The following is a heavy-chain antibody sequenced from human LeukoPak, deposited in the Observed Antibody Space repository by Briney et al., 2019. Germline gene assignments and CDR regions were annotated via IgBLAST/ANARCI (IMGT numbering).Heavy chain of an antibody. CDR2: IIPIFGTA. CDR3: ATQRRCSGGSCYAFDY. V-gene: IGHV1-69*05. J-gene: IGHJ4*02. Sequence: ASVKVSCKASAGTFSSYAISWLRQAPGQGLEGMGRIIPIFGTANYAQKFQGRVTITTDESTSTAYMELSSLRSEDTAVYYCATQRRCSGGSCYAFDYWGQGTLVTVSS. D-gene: IGHD2-15*01. CDR1: AGTFSSYA.